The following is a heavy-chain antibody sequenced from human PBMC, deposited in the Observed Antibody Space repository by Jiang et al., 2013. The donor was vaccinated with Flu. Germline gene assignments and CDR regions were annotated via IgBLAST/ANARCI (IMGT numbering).Heavy chain of an antibody. J-gene: IGHJ4*02. Sequence: PSLQSRVTISVDTSKNQFSLRMTSVTAADTAVYYCARDGGNHYFDSSGYYPLDYWGQGTLVTVSS. CDR3: ARDGGNHYFDSSGYYPLDY. D-gene: IGHD3-22*01. V-gene: IGHV4-30-2*04.